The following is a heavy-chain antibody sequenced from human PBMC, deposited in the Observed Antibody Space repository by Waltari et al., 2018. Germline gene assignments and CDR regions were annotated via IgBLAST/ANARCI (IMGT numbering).Heavy chain of an antibody. CDR1: GYTLTELS. D-gene: IGHD1-26*01. J-gene: IGHJ4*02. CDR2: VEPQDGET. V-gene: IGHV1-24*01. CDR3: ATDPLSAYSGGTY. Sequence: QVQLVQSGAEVKKPGASVKVSCKVSGYTLTELSMHWVRQAPGNGLEWMGGVEPQDGETIYAQKCHGRVTMTEDTSTDTDDMELSSLRSEDTAVDYCATDPLSAYSGGTYWGQGTLVTVSS.